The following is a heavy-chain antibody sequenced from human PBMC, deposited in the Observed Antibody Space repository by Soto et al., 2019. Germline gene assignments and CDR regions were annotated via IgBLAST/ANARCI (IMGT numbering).Heavy chain of an antibody. CDR3: ARESRYCSAGSCYFLPGIDY. D-gene: IGHD2-15*01. CDR1: GGTFSSYA. V-gene: IGHV1-69*12. Sequence: QVQLVQSGAEVKKPGSSVKVSCKASGGTFSSYAISWVRQAPGQGLEWMGGIIPIFGTANYAQKFQGRVTITADESTSTASMELSSLRSDDKAVYYCARESRYCSAGSCYFLPGIDYWGQGTLVTVSS. CDR2: IIPIFGTA. J-gene: IGHJ4*02.